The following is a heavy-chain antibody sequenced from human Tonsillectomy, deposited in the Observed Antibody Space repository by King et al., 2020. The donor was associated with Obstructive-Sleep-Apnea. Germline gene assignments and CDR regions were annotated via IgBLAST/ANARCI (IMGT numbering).Heavy chain of an antibody. CDR1: GFTFSRFA. D-gene: IGHD3-10*01. V-gene: IGHV3-23*04. J-gene: IGHJ3*02. Sequence: VQLVQSGGALEQPGGSLRLSCAASGFTFSRFAMSWVRQAPGKGLEWVSSISGSWSFSYYTDSVKGRFTISRDNSRNTLYLQLKSLRLEDTAIYFCAKYYSASGPSAFDIWGQGTMVTVSS. CDR3: AKYYSASGPSAFDI. CDR2: ISGSWSFS.